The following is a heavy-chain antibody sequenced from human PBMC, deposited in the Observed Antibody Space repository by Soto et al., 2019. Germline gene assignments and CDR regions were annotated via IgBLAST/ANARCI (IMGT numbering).Heavy chain of an antibody. V-gene: IGHV3-48*03. J-gene: IGHJ6*02. CDR3: ARDHGYSYGFWSYYYGMDV. CDR1: GFTFSSYE. D-gene: IGHD5-18*01. CDR2: ISSSGSTI. Sequence: VQLVESGGGLVQPGGSLRLSCAASGFTFSSYEMNWVRQAPGKGLEWVSYISSSGSTIYYADSVKGRFTISRDNAKNSLYLQMNSLRAEDTAVYYCARDHGYSYGFWSYYYGMDVWGQGTTVTVSS.